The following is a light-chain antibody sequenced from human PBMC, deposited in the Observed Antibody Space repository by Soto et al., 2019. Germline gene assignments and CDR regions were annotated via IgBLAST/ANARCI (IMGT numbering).Light chain of an antibody. CDR2: AAT. V-gene: IGKV1-39*01. CDR1: QPIGTS. J-gene: IGKJ1*01. Sequence: DIQMTQSPSSLSAFVGDSVTVTCRASQPIGTSLHWYQQKAGKAPKVLISAATQLQSGVPSRFSGSGSGTDFTLTISNLQPEDSATYYCQQGYNTFWTFGRGTKVELK. CDR3: QQGYNTFWT.